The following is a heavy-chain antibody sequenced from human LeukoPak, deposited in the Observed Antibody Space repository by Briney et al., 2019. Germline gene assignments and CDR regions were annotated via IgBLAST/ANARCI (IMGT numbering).Heavy chain of an antibody. Sequence: SKTLSLTCDVSGYLISTDYYWGWIGKPPGKGLEWIRAVDHTGSAYYNASLKSRVTISVDTSKNQLSLQLTSVTAADTAVYYCARGGVVVAVYFDFWGQGTLVTVS. D-gene: IGHD2-15*01. CDR1: GYLISTDYY. V-gene: IGHV4-38-2*01. CDR3: ARGGVVVAVYFDF. J-gene: IGHJ4*02. CDR2: VDHTGSA.